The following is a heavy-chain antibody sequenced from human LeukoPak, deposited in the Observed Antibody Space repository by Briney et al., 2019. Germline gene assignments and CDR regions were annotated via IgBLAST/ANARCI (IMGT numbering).Heavy chain of an antibody. Sequence: SETLSLTCTVSGGSISSYYWSWIRQPPGKGLEGIGYIYYSGSTNYNPSLKSRVTISVDTSKNQFSLKLSSVTAADTAVYYCARYDYGDYVAYFDYWGQGTLVTVSS. D-gene: IGHD4-17*01. CDR2: IYYSGST. J-gene: IGHJ4*02. CDR3: ARYDYGDYVAYFDY. V-gene: IGHV4-59*01. CDR1: GGSISSYY.